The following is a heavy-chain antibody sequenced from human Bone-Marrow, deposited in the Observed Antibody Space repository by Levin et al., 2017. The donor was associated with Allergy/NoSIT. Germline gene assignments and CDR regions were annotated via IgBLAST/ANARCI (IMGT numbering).Heavy chain of an antibody. CDR1: GYIFPSYG. D-gene: IGHD3-3*01. J-gene: IGHJ4*02. Sequence: ASVKVSCKASGYIFPSYGISWVRQPPGQGLEWMGWISGYSGHTNYAQKFQDRVNMTTDTSTSTAYMELRSLRSDDTAVYYCARDVFERMFFGVVTPFDYWGQGSLVTVSS. CDR3: ARDVFERMFFGVVTPFDY. V-gene: IGHV1-18*01. CDR2: ISGYSGHT.